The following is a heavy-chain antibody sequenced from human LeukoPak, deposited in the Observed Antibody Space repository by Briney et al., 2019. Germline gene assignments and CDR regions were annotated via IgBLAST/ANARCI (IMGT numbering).Heavy chain of an antibody. Sequence: ASVKVSCKASGYSFTDFYMHWVRQAPGQGLEWMGWISPRSGDTSYAQKFQGRVTMTRDTSINTVDMDLSGLTSDDTAVFYCARGREIHGGSDTKLDDYWGQGTLVTVSS. J-gene: IGHJ4*02. V-gene: IGHV1-2*02. CDR3: ARGREIHGGSDTKLDDY. CDR2: ISPRSGDT. CDR1: GYSFTDFY. D-gene: IGHD3-10*01.